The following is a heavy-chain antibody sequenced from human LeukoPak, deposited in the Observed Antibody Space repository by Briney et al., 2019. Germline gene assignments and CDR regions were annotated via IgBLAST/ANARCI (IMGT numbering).Heavy chain of an antibody. CDR2: ISTYKSHT. V-gene: IGHV1-18*01. Sequence: ASVKVSRKASGYTFSDYTFTNYGISWVRQAPGQGLEWMGWISTYKSHTNYAQKFQGRVTMITDTSTNTAYMELRSLRSDDTAVYYCAREDNDDYYYYGMDVWGQGTAVTVSS. CDR3: AREDNDDYYYYGMDV. CDR1: GYTFSDYTFTNYG. J-gene: IGHJ6*02. D-gene: IGHD1-1*01.